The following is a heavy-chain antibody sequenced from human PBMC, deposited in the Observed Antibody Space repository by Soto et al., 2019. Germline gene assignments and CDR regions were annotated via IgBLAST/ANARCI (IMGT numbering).Heavy chain of an antibody. CDR1: GGSFSSFD. CDR2: INHSGTT. J-gene: IGHJ6*02. Sequence: PSVTLSLTCAVSGGSFSSFDGTWIRQPQGEGLEWIGEINHSGTTNFNPSLRSRLTISLDSSKKHFSLKLTSMTAADAAVYYCARAGRTLVTSYGLDVWGQGITVTVSS. V-gene: IGHV4-34*01. D-gene: IGHD2-21*02. CDR3: ARAGRTLVTSYGLDV.